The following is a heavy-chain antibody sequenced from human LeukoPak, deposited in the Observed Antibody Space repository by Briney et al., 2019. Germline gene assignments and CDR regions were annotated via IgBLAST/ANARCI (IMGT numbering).Heavy chain of an antibody. CDR1: GYTFTSYG. V-gene: IGHV1-18*01. D-gene: IGHD3-10*01. CDR3: ARVGLLWFGELLRSRLDHFDY. CDR2: ISAYNGNT. Sequence: ASVKVSCKASGYTFTSYGISWVRQAPGQGLEWMGWISAYNGNTNYAQKLQGRVTMTTDTSTSTAYMELRSLRSDDTAVYYCARVGLLWFGELLRSRLDHFDYWGQGTLVTVSS. J-gene: IGHJ4*02.